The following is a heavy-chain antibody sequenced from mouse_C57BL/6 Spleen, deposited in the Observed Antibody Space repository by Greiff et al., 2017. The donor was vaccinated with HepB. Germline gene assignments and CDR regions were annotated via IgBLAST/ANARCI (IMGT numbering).Heavy chain of an antibody. CDR1: GYTFTSYG. Sequence: QVQLQQSGAELARPGASVKLSCKASGYTFTSYGISWVKQRTGQGLEWIGEIYPRSGNTYYNEKFKGKATLTADKSSSTAYMELRSLTSEDSAVYFCAREGDGSSPYYYAMDYWGQGTSVTVSS. J-gene: IGHJ4*01. CDR3: AREGDGSSPYYYAMDY. CDR2: IYPRSGNT. D-gene: IGHD1-1*01. V-gene: IGHV1-81*01.